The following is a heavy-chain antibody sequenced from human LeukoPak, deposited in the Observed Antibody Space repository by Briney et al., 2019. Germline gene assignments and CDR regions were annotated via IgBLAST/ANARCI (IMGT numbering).Heavy chain of an antibody. J-gene: IGHJ3*02. CDR1: GYSFTSYW. V-gene: IGHV5-51*01. CDR2: IYPGDSDT. Sequence: GESLKISCKGSGYSFTSYWIGWVRQMPGKGLEWMGIIYPGDSDTRYSPSFQGQVTISADKSISTAYLQWSSLKASDTAMYYCARRPFDFWSGYLGRDASDIWGQGTMVTVSS. CDR3: ARRPFDFWSGYLGRDASDI. D-gene: IGHD3-3*01.